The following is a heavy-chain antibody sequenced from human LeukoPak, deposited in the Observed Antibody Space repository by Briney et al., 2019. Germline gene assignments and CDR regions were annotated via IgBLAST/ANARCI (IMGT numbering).Heavy chain of an antibody. CDR1: GFTFSNAW. J-gene: IGHJ4*02. CDR2: TSYDERNK. Sequence: GGSLRLSCVASGFTFSNAWMNWVRQAPGKGLEWVAATSYDERNKYYGDSVRGRFTISRDNSKNTLYLQMNSLRAEDTAVYYCAREAVEYYYDSSGYYGTYYFDYWGQGTLVTVSS. V-gene: IGHV3-30*03. CDR3: AREAVEYYYDSSGYYGTYYFDY. D-gene: IGHD3-22*01.